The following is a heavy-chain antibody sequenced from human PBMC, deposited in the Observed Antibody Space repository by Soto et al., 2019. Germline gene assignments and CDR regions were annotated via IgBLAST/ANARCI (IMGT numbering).Heavy chain of an antibody. CDR2: IYHSGST. CDR1: GGSISSSNW. J-gene: IGHJ5*02. D-gene: IGHD3-10*01. CDR3: ARDRGVRGVAKNNWFDP. Sequence: QVQLQESGPGLVKPSGTLSLTCAVSGGSISSSNWWSWVRQPPGKGLEWIGEIYHSGSTNYNPSLKCRVSISVDKAKNQFSLKLRSVTAADTAVYYCARDRGVRGVAKNNWFDPWGQGTLVTVSS. V-gene: IGHV4-4*02.